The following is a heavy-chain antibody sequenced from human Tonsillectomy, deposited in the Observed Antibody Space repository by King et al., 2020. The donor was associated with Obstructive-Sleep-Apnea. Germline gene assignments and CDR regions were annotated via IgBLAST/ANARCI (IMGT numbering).Heavy chain of an antibody. V-gene: IGHV3-48*02. D-gene: IGHD4-17*01. J-gene: IGHJ2*01. CDR1: GFTFGCYS. CDR2: ITSDSSTI. Sequence: VQLVESGGGLVQPGGSLRLSCAASGFTFGCYSVNWVRQAPGKGLEWVSHITSDSSTIFYTDSVKGRFTISRDNAKNSLYLQMNSLRDEDTAVYYCARLVEDYGDYINSYFDVWGRGTLVTVSS. CDR3: ARLVEDYGDYINSYFDV.